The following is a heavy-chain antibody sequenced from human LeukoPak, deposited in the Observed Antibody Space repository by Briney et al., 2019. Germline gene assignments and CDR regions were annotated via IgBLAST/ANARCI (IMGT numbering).Heavy chain of an antibody. V-gene: IGHV3-7*04. Sequence: PGGSLRLSCTASGFTFSSYWMHWVRQAPGKGLEWVDKIKQDGSEKYYVDSGKGRFTISRDNAKKSLYLQMNSLRAEDTAVYYWARETEMANLDYWGEGTLVTVSS. CDR2: IKQDGSEK. J-gene: IGHJ4*02. CDR3: ARETEMANLDY. D-gene: IGHD5-24*01. CDR1: GFTFSSYW.